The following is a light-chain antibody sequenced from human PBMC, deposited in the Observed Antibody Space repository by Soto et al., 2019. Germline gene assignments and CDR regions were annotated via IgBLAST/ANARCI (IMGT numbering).Light chain of an antibody. V-gene: IGKV3-20*01. CDR2: GAS. CDR3: QQYVSLPST. Sequence: EIVLTQSPGTLSLSPGERATLSCRASQSVSSGYLAWYQQKPGQAPRLLIYGASSRATGIPDRFSGSGSGTDFTLTIIRLEPEDFALYYCQQYVSLPSTFGQGTKVEIK. CDR1: QSVSSGY. J-gene: IGKJ1*01.